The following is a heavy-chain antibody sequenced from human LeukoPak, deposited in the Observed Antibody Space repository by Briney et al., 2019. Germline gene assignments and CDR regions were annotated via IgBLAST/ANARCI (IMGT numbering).Heavy chain of an antibody. V-gene: IGHV3-21*01. Sequence: PGGSLRLSCAASGFTFSSYSMNWVRQAPGKGLEWVPSISSSSSYIYYADSVKGRFTISRDNAKNSLYLQMNSLRAEDTAVYYCARDLRQQLAPYYFDYWGQGTLVTVSS. CDR2: ISSSSSYI. CDR1: GFTFSSYS. D-gene: IGHD6-13*01. CDR3: ARDLRQQLAPYYFDY. J-gene: IGHJ4*02.